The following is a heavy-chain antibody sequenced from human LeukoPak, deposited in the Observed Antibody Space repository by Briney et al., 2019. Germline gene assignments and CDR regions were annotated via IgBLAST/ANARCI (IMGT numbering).Heavy chain of an antibody. CDR1: GGSISSGGYY. CDR3: ARDLRRGMDV. D-gene: IGHD3-10*01. Sequence: SETLSLTCTVSGGSISSGGYYWSWIRQHPGKGLEWIGYIYYSGSTYYNPSLKSRVTISVDTSKNQFSLKLSSVTAADTAVYYCARDLRRGMDVWGKGTTVTVSS. J-gene: IGHJ6*04. CDR2: IYYSGST. V-gene: IGHV4-31*03.